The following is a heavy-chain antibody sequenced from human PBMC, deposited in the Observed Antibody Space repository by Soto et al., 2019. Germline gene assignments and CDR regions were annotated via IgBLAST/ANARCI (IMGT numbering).Heavy chain of an antibody. CDR2: ISGSGGST. CDR3: AKVERSVVVNWFDP. D-gene: IGHD2-21*01. CDR1: GFTFSSHA. J-gene: IGHJ5*02. Sequence: GGSLRLSCAASGFTFSSHAMSWVRQAPGKGLEWVSAISGSGGSTYYADSVKGRFTISRDNSKNTLYLQMNSLRAEDTAVYYCAKVERSVVVNWFDPWRQGTLVTVSS. V-gene: IGHV3-23*01.